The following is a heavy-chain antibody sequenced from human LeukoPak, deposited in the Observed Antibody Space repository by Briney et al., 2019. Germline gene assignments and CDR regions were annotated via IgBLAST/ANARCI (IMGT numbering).Heavy chain of an antibody. CDR1: GGTFSSYA. Sequence: ASVKVSCKASGGTFSSYAISWVRQAPGQGLEWVGGIIPIFGTANYAQKFQGRVTITTDESTSTAYMELSSLRSEDTAVYYCARDDVGYYDSSGYYNWFDPWGQGTLVTVSS. CDR2: IIPIFGTA. V-gene: IGHV1-69*05. D-gene: IGHD3-22*01. CDR3: ARDDVGYYDSSGYYNWFDP. J-gene: IGHJ5*02.